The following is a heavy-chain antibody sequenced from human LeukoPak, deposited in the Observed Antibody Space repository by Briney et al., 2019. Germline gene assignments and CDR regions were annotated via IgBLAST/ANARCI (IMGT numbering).Heavy chain of an antibody. CDR3: ARLFKDYGGKGFIDY. CDR1: GGTFSSYA. CDR2: IIPIFGTA. D-gene: IGHD4-23*01. V-gene: IGHV1-69*13. J-gene: IGHJ4*02. Sequence: GAPVKVSCKASGGTFSSYAISWVRQAPGQGLEWMGGIIPIFGTANYAQKFQGRVTITADESTSTAYMELSSLRSEDTAVYYCARLFKDYGGKGFIDYWGQGTLVTVSS.